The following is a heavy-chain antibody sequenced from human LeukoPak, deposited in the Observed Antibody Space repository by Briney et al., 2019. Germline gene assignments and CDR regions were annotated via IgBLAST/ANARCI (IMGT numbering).Heavy chain of an antibody. CDR2: MYYSGST. CDR1: GGSISSSTYY. CDR3: ARTGGSFYFYYYMDV. V-gene: IGHV4-39*07. Sequence: SETLSFTCTVSGGSISSSTYYWGWIRQPPGKGLEWIGTMYYSGSTYNNPSLKSRVTISVDRSKNQFSLKLSSVTAADTAVYYCARTGGSFYFYYYMDVWGKGTTVTVSS. J-gene: IGHJ6*03. D-gene: IGHD1-26*01.